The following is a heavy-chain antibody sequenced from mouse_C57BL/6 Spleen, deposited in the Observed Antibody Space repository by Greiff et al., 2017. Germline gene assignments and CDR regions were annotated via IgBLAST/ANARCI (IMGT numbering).Heavy chain of an antibody. CDR1: GFTFSSYG. CDR3: ARPGLEYYAMDY. J-gene: IGHJ4*01. CDR2: ISSGGSYT. D-gene: IGHD3-2*02. Sequence: EVMLVESGGDLVKPGGSLKLSCAASGFTFSSYGMSWVRQTPDKRLEWVATISSGGSYTYYPDSVKGRFTISRDNAKNTLYLQMSSLKSEDTAMYYCARPGLEYYAMDYWGQGTSVTVSS. V-gene: IGHV5-6*02.